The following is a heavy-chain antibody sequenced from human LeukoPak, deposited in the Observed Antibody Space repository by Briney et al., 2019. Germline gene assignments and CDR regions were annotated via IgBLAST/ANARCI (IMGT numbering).Heavy chain of an antibody. CDR3: ARLRAVAGIFDY. CDR1: GYTFTSYG. V-gene: IGHV1-18*01. Sequence: ASVKVSCKASGYTFTSYGISWVRQAPGQGLEWMGWISVYNGNTNYAQKLQGRVTMTTDTSTSTAYMELRSLRSDDTAVYYCARLRAVAGIFDYWGQGTLVTVSS. CDR2: ISVYNGNT. D-gene: IGHD6-19*01. J-gene: IGHJ4*02.